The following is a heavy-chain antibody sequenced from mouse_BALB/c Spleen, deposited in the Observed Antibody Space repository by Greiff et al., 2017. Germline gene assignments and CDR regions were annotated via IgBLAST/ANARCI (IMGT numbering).Heavy chain of an antibody. CDR1: GFTFSSYG. D-gene: IGHD4-1*01. Sequence: EVMLVESGGGLVQPGGSLKLSCAASGFTFSSYGMSWVRQTPDKRLELVATINSNGGSTYYPDSVKGRFTISRDNAKNTLYLQMSSLKSEDTAMYYCARRGWDAWFAYWGQGTLVTVSA. CDR3: ARRGWDAWFAY. CDR2: INSNGGST. V-gene: IGHV5-6-3*01. J-gene: IGHJ3*01.